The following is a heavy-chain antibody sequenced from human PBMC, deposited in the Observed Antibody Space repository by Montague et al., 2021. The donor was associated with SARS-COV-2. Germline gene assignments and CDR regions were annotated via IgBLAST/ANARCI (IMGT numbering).Heavy chain of an antibody. D-gene: IGHD1-26*01. CDR3: AREGYRSGSFYIDY. J-gene: IGHJ4*01. CDR2: ISHDASNH. Sequence: SLRLSCAASRLPFNGYAMHWVRQAPGKGLEWLTFISHDASNHRYADSVKGRFTISRDNSKNTLYLQMDSLRPEDTAVYYCAREGYRSGSFYIDYWGQGTLVTVSS. CDR1: RLPFNGYA. V-gene: IGHV3-30*04.